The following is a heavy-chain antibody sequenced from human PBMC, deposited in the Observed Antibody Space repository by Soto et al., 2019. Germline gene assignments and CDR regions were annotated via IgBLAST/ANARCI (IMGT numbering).Heavy chain of an antibody. CDR2: NYYSGST. D-gene: IGHD3-9*01. Sequence: QVQLQESGPGLVKPSQTLSLTCTVSGGSISSGGYYWSWIRQHPGKGLEWIGYNYYSGSTYYNPSHKGRVTPSVDTSKNQLSVRLSSVTAAETAVYYCARIGVILTGYFQHWGGGTLVTVSS. CDR3: ARIGVILTGYFQH. V-gene: IGHV4-31*03. J-gene: IGHJ1*01. CDR1: GGSISSGGYY.